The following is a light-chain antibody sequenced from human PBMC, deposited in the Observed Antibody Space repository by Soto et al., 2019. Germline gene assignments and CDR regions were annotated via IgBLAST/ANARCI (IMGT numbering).Light chain of an antibody. CDR1: SSDVGGYNY. CDR2: EVT. V-gene: IGLV2-8*01. J-gene: IGLJ1*01. Sequence: QSALTQPPSASGSPGQSVTISCTGTSSDVGGYNYVSWYQKHPGKAPQLLIFEVTKRPSGVPDRFSGSKFGNTSSLTVSGLQPEDEAEYYCFSYAGRNNFDVFGTGTKVTVL. CDR3: FSYAGRNNFDV.